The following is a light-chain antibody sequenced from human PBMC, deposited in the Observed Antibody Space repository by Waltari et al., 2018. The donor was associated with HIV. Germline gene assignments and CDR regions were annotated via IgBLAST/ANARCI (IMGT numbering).Light chain of an antibody. CDR3: QQSADLWT. CDR1: QDIEKH. CDR2: EAS. Sequence: DIQMTQSPSSLSSFVGDTFTITCQASQDIEKHLNWYHQKPGKAPKILVSEASILESGVPSRFSGTGSGRDFSLTISSLQPEDVGTYYWQQSADLWTFGQGTKVELK. J-gene: IGKJ1*01. V-gene: IGKV1-33*01.